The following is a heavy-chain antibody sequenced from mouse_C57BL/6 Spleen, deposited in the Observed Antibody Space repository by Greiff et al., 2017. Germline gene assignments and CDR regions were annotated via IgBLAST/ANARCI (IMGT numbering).Heavy chain of an antibody. J-gene: IGHJ4*01. CDR3: TRGDAGYAMDY. V-gene: IGHV5-9-1*02. D-gene: IGHD3-3*01. CDR2: ISSGGDYI. Sequence: EVMLVESGEGLVKPGGSLKLSCAASGFSFSSYAMSWVRQTPEKRLEWVAYISSGGDYIYYADTVKGRFTISRDNARNTLYLQMSSLKSEDTAMYYCTRGDAGYAMDYWGQGTSVTVSS. CDR1: GFSFSSYA.